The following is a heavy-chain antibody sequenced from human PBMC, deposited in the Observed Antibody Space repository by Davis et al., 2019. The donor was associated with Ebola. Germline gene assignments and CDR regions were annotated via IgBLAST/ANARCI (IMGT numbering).Heavy chain of an antibody. CDR3: VRDIFATIRGTRGAFDI. CDR1: EFTFSIYW. Sequence: GESLKISCVASEFTFSIYWMTWFRQAPGKALEWVANIKPDGSETNYVDSVMGRFTISRDNSENTLYLQMNSLRSDDTAVYYCVRDIFATIRGTRGAFDIWGQGTMVTVSS. J-gene: IGHJ3*02. D-gene: IGHD1-7*01. CDR2: IKPDGSET. V-gene: IGHV3-7*01.